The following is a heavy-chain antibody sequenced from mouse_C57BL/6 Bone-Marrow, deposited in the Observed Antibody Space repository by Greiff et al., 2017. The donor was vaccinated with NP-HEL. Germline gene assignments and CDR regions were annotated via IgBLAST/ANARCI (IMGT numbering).Heavy chain of an antibody. D-gene: IGHD1-1*01. J-gene: IGHJ3*01. CDR3: TTLYYYGSSYRAWFAY. CDR2: IDPENGDT. CDR1: GFNIKDDY. V-gene: IGHV14-4*01. Sequence: EVQLQQSGAELVRPGASVKLSCTASGFNIKDDYMHWVKQRPEQGLEWIGWIDPENGDTEYASKFQGKATMTADTSSNTAYLQLSSLTSEDTAVYYCTTLYYYGSSYRAWFAYWGQGTLVTVSA.